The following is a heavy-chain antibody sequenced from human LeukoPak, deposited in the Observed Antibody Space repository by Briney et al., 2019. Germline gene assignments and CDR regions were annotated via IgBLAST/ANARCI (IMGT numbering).Heavy chain of an antibody. CDR1: GGSTSSYY. J-gene: IGHJ4*02. CDR2: IYYSGSA. V-gene: IGHV4-59*08. CDR3: ARGGLSAPFDY. Sequence: TASETLSLTCTVSGGSTSSYYWNWIRQPPGKGLEWIGYIYYSGSANYNPSLKSRVSISVDTSKNQFSLKLSSATAADTAVYYCARGGLSAPFDYWGQGTLVTVSS. D-gene: IGHD3-16*01.